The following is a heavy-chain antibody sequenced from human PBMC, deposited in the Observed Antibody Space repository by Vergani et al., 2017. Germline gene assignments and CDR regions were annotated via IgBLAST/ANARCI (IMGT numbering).Heavy chain of an antibody. Sequence: QLQLQESGPGLVKPSETLSLTCTVSGGSISSSSYYWGWIRQPPGKGLEWIGSIYYSGSTYYNPSLKSRVTISVDTSKNQFSLKLSSVTAADTAVYYCARASSTVGGAFDIWGQGTMVTVSS. D-gene: IGHD4-23*01. CDR3: ARASSTVGGAFDI. CDR1: GGSISSSSYY. V-gene: IGHV4-39*07. J-gene: IGHJ3*02. CDR2: IYYSGST.